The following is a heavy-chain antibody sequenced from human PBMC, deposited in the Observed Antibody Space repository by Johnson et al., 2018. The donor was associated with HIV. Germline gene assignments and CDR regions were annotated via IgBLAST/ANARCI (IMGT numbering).Heavy chain of an antibody. J-gene: IGHJ3*02. V-gene: IGHV3-23*04. CDR2: ISGSAIST. CDR1: GFTFDDYG. Sequence: VQLVESGGGVVRPGGSLRLSCAASGFTFDDYGMSWVRQAPGKGLEWVSAISGSAISTYYADSVKGRLTISRDNSKNTLYLQMNSRRVEDTAVYYCPKELVADGVDAFDSWGQGTMVTVS. CDR3: PKELVADGVDAFDS. D-gene: IGHD6-13*01.